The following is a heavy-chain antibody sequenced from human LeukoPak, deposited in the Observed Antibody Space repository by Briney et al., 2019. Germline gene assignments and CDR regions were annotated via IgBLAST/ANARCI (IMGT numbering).Heavy chain of an antibody. CDR3: ARGGGLDV. Sequence: GGSLRLSCAASGFTFSNYAMSWVRQAPGKGLEWVASINHNGNVNYYVDSVKGRFTISRDNAKNSLYLQMSNLRAEDTAVYFCARGGGLDVWGQGATVTVSS. J-gene: IGHJ6*02. V-gene: IGHV3-7*03. CDR1: GFTFSNYA. D-gene: IGHD3-16*01. CDR2: INHNGNVN.